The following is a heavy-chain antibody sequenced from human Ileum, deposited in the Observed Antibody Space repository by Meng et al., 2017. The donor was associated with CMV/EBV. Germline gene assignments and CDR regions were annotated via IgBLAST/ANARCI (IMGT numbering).Heavy chain of an antibody. Sequence: ASGLPFSSFLMHWFRRVPGTGLVWVSRFSSDGTNIIYADSVSGRFPISRDNDKNTLYLQMNSLRVEDTAVSYCGRDQTSWGPTTIDYWGQGTLVTVSS. CDR1: GLPFSSFL. D-gene: IGHD7-27*01. J-gene: IGHJ4*02. V-gene: IGHV3-74*01. CDR3: GRDQTSWGPTTIDY. CDR2: FSSDGTNI.